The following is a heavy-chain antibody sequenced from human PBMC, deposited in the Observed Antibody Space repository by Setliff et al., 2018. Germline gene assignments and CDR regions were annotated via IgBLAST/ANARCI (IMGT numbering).Heavy chain of an antibody. CDR2: ISASNGDT. Sequence: ASVKVSCKASGYTFTTNAISWVRQAPGQGLEWMGWISASNGDTNYAENLQGRVTMTTDISTSTAYMELRSSVTTTDTAVYYCAGLFRDGWNYFDSWGQGTLVTVSS. D-gene: IGHD2-21*01. CDR3: AGLFRDGWNYFDS. V-gene: IGHV1-18*01. J-gene: IGHJ4*02. CDR1: GYTFTTNA.